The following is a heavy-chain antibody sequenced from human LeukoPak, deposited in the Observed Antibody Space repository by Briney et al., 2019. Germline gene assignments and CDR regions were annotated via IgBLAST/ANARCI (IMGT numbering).Heavy chain of an antibody. CDR2: ISGSGSTI. CDR3: ARGQNYYDSSGYYYDSIWYFDL. J-gene: IGHJ2*01. V-gene: IGHV3-48*03. D-gene: IGHD3-22*01. Sequence: GGSLRLSCAASGFTFSSYEMNWVRQAPGKGLEWVSYISGSGSTIYYADSVKGRFTISRDNAKNSLYLQMNSLRAEDTAVYYCARGQNYYDSSGYYYDSIWYFDLWGRGTLVTVSS. CDR1: GFTFSSYE.